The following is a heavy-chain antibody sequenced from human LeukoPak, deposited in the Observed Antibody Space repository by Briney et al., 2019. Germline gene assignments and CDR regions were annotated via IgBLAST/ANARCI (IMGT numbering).Heavy chain of an antibody. CDR2: ITGYNGNT. V-gene: IGHV1-18*01. Sequence: GASVKVSCKAAGYTFTSYGITWVRPAPGQGLEWMGRITGYNGNTKYSQNVQGRVTMTTDTSTSTAYMELRSLRSDDTAVYYCARWRGEYCTSTSCYSFDYWGQGTLVTVYS. J-gene: IGHJ4*02. CDR3: ARWRGEYCTSTSCYSFDY. CDR1: GYTFTSYG. D-gene: IGHD2-2*02.